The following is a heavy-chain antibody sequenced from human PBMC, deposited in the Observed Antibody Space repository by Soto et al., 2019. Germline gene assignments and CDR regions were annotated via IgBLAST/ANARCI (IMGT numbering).Heavy chain of an antibody. CDR1: GYTFTSYG. CDR2: ISAYNGNT. Sequence: GASVKVSCKASGYTFTSYGISWVRQAPGQGLEWMGWISAYNGNTNYAQKHQGRVTMTTDTSTSTAYMELRSLRSDDTAVYYCARYGQDFWCGYPSPMDVWGKGTTVTVSS. CDR3: ARYGQDFWCGYPSPMDV. V-gene: IGHV1-18*01. D-gene: IGHD3-3*01. J-gene: IGHJ6*03.